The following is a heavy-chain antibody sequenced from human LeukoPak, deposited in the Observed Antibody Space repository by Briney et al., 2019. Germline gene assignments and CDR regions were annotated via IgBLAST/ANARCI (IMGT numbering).Heavy chain of an antibody. CDR2: IKQDGGEK. CDR1: RFTFSNYW. Sequence: GGSLRLSCAASRFTFSNYWMSWVRQAPGKGLEWVANIKQDGGEKYYVDSVKGRFTISRDNAKNSLYLQMNSLRAEDTAVYYCATDHLRVGATGASDTWGQGTMGSVSS. J-gene: IGHJ3*02. D-gene: IGHD1-26*01. V-gene: IGHV3-7*05. CDR3: ATDHLRVGATGASDT.